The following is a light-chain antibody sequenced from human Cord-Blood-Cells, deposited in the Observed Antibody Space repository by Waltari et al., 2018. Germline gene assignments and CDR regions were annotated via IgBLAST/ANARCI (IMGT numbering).Light chain of an antibody. Sequence: QSALTQPPSVSGSPGQSVTISCTGTSSDVGSYNRVSWYQQPPGTAPKLMIYEVSNRASGVPGRFSGSKSGNTASRSISGLQAEDEADYYCSSYTSSSTVVFGGGTKLTVL. CDR3: SSYTSSSTVV. J-gene: IGLJ2*01. CDR2: EVS. V-gene: IGLV2-18*02. CDR1: SSDVGSYNR.